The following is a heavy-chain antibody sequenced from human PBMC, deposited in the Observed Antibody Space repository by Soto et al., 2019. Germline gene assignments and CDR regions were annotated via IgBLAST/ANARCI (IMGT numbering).Heavy chain of an antibody. J-gene: IGHJ4*02. CDR2: ISSSGSTI. D-gene: IGHD5-12*01. V-gene: IGHV3-11*01. Sequence: GGSLRLSCAASGFTFSYYYMSWIRQSPGKGLEWVSYISSSGSTIYYADSVKGRFTISRDNAKNSLYLQMNSLRAEDTAVYYCARGGYSGYDWRDPFDYWGQGTLVTVSS. CDR3: ARGGYSGYDWRDPFDY. CDR1: GFTFSYYY.